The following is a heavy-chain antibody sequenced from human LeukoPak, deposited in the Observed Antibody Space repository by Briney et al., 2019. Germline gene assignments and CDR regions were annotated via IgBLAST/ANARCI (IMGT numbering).Heavy chain of an antibody. CDR2: IYYSGST. CDR1: GGSISSYY. D-gene: IGHD3-10*01. CDR3: ARQVLLWFGELEDNWFDP. J-gene: IGHJ5*02. V-gene: IGHV4-59*08. Sequence: PSETLSLTCTVSGGSISSYYWSWIRQPPGKGLEWIGYIYYSGSTNYNPSLKSRVTISVDTSKNQFSLKLSSVTAADTAVYYCARQVLLWFGELEDNWFDPWGQGTPVTVSS.